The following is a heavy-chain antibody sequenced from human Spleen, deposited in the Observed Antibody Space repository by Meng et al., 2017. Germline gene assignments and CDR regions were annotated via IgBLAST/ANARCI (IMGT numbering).Heavy chain of an antibody. V-gene: IGHV4-34*01. CDR1: VGSFNNYF. Sequence: QVQLLQWGAGLLKPSETLSLTCAVSVGSFNNYFWTWIGQPPGQGLEWIGEINHSGPANYNPSLKGRVTISMDKPMKQFSLKLSSVTDEDTAVYYCARAPPHSSAYLTRLRAPIYFQHWGQGSLVTVSS. CDR3: ARAPPHSSAYLTRLRAPIYFQH. J-gene: IGHJ1*01. CDR2: INHSGPA. D-gene: IGHD3-22*01.